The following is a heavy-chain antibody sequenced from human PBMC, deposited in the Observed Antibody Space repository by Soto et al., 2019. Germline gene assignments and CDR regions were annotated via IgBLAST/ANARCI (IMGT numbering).Heavy chain of an antibody. D-gene: IGHD6-19*01. J-gene: IGHJ3*02. Sequence: QVQLVQSGAEVKKPGASVKVSCKASDYTFTNYGISWVRQAPGQGLEWMGWISAYNGNTNYAQKLQGRVTMTTDTSTSTAYMGLRSLRSDDTAVYYCARSSSGPPPDAFDIWCQGTMVTVSS. V-gene: IGHV1-18*01. CDR3: ARSSSGPPPDAFDI. CDR2: ISAYNGNT. CDR1: DYTFTNYG.